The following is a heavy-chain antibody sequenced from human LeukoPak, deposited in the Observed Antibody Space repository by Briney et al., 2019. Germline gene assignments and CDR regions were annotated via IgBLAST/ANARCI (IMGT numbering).Heavy chain of an antibody. CDR1: GFTFSSYG. CDR2: ISGSGGST. J-gene: IGHJ3*02. D-gene: IGHD3-22*01. V-gene: IGHV3-23*01. CDR3: ARMGYYDSSGYFDAFDI. Sequence: PGGSLRLSCAASGFTFSSYGMSWVRQAPGKGLEWVSTISGSGGSTYYADSVKGRFTISRDNSKNTLYLQMNSLRAEDTAVYYCARMGYYDSSGYFDAFDIWGQGTMVTVSA.